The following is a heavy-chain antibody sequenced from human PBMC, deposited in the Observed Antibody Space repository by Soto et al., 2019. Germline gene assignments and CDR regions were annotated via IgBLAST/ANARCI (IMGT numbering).Heavy chain of an antibody. V-gene: IGHV4-39*01. CDR1: GGSISSSSYY. D-gene: IGHD3-22*01. Sequence: SETLSLTCTVSGGSISSSSYYWGWIRQPPGKGLEWIGSIYYSGYTYYNPSLKSRVTISVDTSKNQFSLKLSSVTAADTAVYYCARQKDSSGYYYYYYGMDVWGQGTTVTVSS. CDR3: ARQKDSSGYYYYYYGMDV. CDR2: IYYSGYT. J-gene: IGHJ6*02.